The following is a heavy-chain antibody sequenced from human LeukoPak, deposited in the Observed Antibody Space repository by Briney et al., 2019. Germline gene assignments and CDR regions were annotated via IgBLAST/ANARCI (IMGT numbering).Heavy chain of an antibody. V-gene: IGHV4-59*10. CDR3: AGTRRYCSGGSCYNWFDP. J-gene: IGHJ5*02. CDR1: GGSFSGYY. Sequence: PSETLSLTCAVYGGSFSGYYWSWIRQPAGKGLEWIGRIYASGSTTYNSSLKSRVTISIDTAKNQFSLKLTYVTAADTAVYYCAGTRRYCSGGSCYNWFDPWGQGTLVTVSS. D-gene: IGHD2-15*01. CDR2: IYASGST.